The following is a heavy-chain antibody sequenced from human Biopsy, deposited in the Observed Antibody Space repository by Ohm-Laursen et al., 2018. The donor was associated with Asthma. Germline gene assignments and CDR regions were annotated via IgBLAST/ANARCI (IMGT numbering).Heavy chain of an antibody. CDR3: ARAVDYSHYYGIDV. J-gene: IGHJ6*02. D-gene: IGHD3-10*01. V-gene: IGHV1-18*01. CDR2: ISVYNGDT. CDR1: GYTFNSAG. Sequence: ASVKVSCNTSGYTFNSAGITWVRQAPGQGFEWMGWISVYNGDTKVAQKLQDRVTMITDTSTSTAYMELRSLRSDDTAAYFCARAVDYSHYYGIDVWGQGTTVTVS.